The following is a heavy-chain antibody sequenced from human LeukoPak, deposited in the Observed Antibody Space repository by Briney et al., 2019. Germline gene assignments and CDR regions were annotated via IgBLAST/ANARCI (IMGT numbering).Heavy chain of an antibody. D-gene: IGHD3-3*01. CDR1: GFTFTSYS. CDR2: ISGGGGSA. J-gene: IGHJ6*02. CDR3: ARNHYDFWSGYYSPPYYYGMDV. Sequence: GGSLRLSCAASGFTFTSYSMNWVRQAPGKGLEWVSTISGGGGSAYYADSVKGRFTISRDNSKNTLYLQMNSLRAEDTAVYYCARNHYDFWSGYYSPPYYYGMDVWGQGTTVTVSS. V-gene: IGHV3-23*01.